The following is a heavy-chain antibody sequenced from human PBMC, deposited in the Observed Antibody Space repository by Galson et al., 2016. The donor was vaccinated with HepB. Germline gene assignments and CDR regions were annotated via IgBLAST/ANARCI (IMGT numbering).Heavy chain of an antibody. V-gene: IGHV3-23*01. Sequence: RLSCAASGFTFSSYAMTWVRQAPGKGLEWVSSIMGSGGRTYYADSVQGRFTISRHNSKNTLYLQMNSLRAEDTAVYYCAKPPFGWTTYYYYMGVWGKGTTVTVSS. CDR2: IMGSGGRT. CDR3: AKPPFGWTTYYYYMGV. D-gene: IGHD3-10*01. CDR1: GFTFSSYA. J-gene: IGHJ6*03.